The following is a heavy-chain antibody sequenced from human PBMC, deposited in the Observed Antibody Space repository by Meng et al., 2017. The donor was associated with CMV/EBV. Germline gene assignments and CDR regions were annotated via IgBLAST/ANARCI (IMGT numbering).Heavy chain of an antibody. CDR1: GFTFSNAW. D-gene: IGHD5-12*01. Sequence: GGSLRLSCADSGFTFSNAWMSWVRQAPGKGLEWVGRMKSKTDGGTTDYAAPVKGRFTISRDDSKNTLYLQMNSLKTEDTAVYYCTTEEIYGSNYWGQGTLVTVSS. J-gene: IGHJ4*02. V-gene: IGHV3-15*01. CDR2: MKSKTDGGTT. CDR3: TTEEIYGSNY.